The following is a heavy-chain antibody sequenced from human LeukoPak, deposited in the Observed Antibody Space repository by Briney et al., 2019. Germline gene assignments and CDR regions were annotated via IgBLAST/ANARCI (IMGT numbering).Heavy chain of an antibody. D-gene: IGHD6-6*01. V-gene: IGHV4-34*01. CDR3: AIAYSSSSFDY. Sequence: KPSETLSLTCAVYGGSFSGYYWSWIRQPPGKGLEWIGEINHSGSTNYNPSLKSRVTISVDTSKNQFSLKLSSLTAADTAVYYCAIAYSSSSFDYWGQGTLVTVSS. CDR2: INHSGST. J-gene: IGHJ4*02. CDR1: GGSFSGYY.